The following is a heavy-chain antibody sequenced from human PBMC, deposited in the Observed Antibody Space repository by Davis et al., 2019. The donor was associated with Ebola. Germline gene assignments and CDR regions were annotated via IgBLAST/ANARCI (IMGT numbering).Heavy chain of an antibody. Sequence: PSETLSLTCAVYGGSFSGYYWSWIRQPPGKGLEWIGEINHSGSTNYNPSLKSRVTISVDTSKNQFSLKLSSVTAADTAVYYCARVRPPPYSSGDDAFDIWGQGTMVTVSS. CDR2: INHSGST. D-gene: IGHD6-19*01. CDR1: GGSFSGYY. CDR3: ARVRPPPYSSGDDAFDI. V-gene: IGHV4-34*01. J-gene: IGHJ3*02.